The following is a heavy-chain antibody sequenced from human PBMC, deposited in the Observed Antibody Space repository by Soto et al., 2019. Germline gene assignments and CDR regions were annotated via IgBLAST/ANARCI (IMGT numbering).Heavy chain of an antibody. V-gene: IGHV3-48*01. Sequence: PGGSLRLSCAASGFTFSSYSMNWVRQAPGKGLEWVSYISSSSSTIYYADSVKGRFTISRDNAKNSLYLQMNSLRAEDTAVYYCAPSDYYGSGSYYPPTPFYWGQGTLVTVSS. CDR2: ISSSSSTI. CDR3: APSDYYGSGSYYPPTPFY. D-gene: IGHD3-10*01. CDR1: GFTFSSYS. J-gene: IGHJ4*02.